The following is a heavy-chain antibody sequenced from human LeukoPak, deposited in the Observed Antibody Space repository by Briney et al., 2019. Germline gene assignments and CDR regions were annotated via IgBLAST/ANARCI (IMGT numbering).Heavy chain of an antibody. CDR1: GYTFTGYY. J-gene: IGHJ6*02. CDR3: AREGPGIRPADYGMDV. Sequence: ASVKVSCKAPGYTFTGYYMHWVRQAPGQGLEWMGWINPNSGGTNYAQKFQGRVTMTRDTSISTAYMELSRLRSDDTAVYYCAREGPGIRPADYGMDVWGQGTTVTVSS. V-gene: IGHV1-2*02. CDR2: INPNSGGT. D-gene: IGHD6-13*01.